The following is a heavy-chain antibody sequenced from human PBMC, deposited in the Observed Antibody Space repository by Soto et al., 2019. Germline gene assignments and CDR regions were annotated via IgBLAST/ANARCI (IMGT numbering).Heavy chain of an antibody. CDR2: IYPGDSDT. V-gene: IGHV5-51*01. Sequence: GSLKISCQGSGYSFTSYWIGWVRQMPGKGLEWVGIIYPGDSDTRYSPSFQGQVTISADKSISTAYLQWSSLKASDTAMYYCARGYCSGGSCYSRLYFDYWGQGTLVTVSS. D-gene: IGHD2-15*01. CDR1: GYSFTSYW. CDR3: ARGYCSGGSCYSRLYFDY. J-gene: IGHJ4*02.